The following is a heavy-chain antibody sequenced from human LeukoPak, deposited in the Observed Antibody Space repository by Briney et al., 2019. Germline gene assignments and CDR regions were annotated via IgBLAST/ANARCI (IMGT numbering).Heavy chain of an antibody. CDR3: ARGRGSGSYYNGFDY. V-gene: IGHV4-59*08. CDR1: GGSISSYY. D-gene: IGHD3-10*01. CDR2: VYSSGST. Sequence: SETLSLTCTVSGGSISSYYWSWIRQPPGKGLEWIGYVYSSGSTGYTPSLKSRVTMAVDTSKNQFSLKLSSVTAADTAVYYCARGRGSGSYYNGFDYWGQGTLVTVSS. J-gene: IGHJ4*02.